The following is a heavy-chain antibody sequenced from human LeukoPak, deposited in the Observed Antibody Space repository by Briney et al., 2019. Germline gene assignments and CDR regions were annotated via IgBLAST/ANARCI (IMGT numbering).Heavy chain of an antibody. D-gene: IGHD3-16*01. CDR1: GFTFSTFA. CDR2: ITGSGDST. J-gene: IGHJ4*02. CDR3: AKIQDWGRPSYFDY. V-gene: IGHV3-23*01. Sequence: PGGSLRLSCAASGFTFSTFAMSWVRQAPGKGLEWVSVITGSGDSTYYADSVKGRFTISRDNSQNTLYLQMSSLRAEDTAAYYCAKIQDWGRPSYFDYWGQGTLVTVSS.